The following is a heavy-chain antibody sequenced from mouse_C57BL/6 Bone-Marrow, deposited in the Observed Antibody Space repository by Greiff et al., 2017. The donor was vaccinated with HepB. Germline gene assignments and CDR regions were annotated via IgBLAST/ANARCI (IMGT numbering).Heavy chain of an antibody. CDR1: GYTFTDYY. CDR3: ARWGKHWYFDV. J-gene: IGHJ1*03. D-gene: IGHD2-1*01. Sequence: VQLKQSGPELVKPGASVKISCKASGYTFTDYYMNWVKQSHGKSLEWIGDINPNNGGTSYNQKFKGKATLTVDKSSSTAYMELRSLTSEDSAVYYCARWGKHWYFDVWGTGTTVTVSS. V-gene: IGHV1-26*01. CDR2: INPNNGGT.